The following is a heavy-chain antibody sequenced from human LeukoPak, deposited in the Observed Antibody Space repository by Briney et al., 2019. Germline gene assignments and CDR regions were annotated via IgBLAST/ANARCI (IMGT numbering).Heavy chain of an antibody. V-gene: IGHV3-66*01. J-gene: IGHJ4*02. CDR2: TYSGDTT. Sequence: GGSLRLTCAAFGFIVRSNHINWVRQAPGKGLEWVSITYSGDTTYYADSVKGRFIISRDDSKNTLSLQMNDLRVEDTAVYYCARERPDSRNLDSWGRGALVTVSS. CDR1: GFIVRSNH. D-gene: IGHD1-14*01. CDR3: ARERPDSRNLDS.